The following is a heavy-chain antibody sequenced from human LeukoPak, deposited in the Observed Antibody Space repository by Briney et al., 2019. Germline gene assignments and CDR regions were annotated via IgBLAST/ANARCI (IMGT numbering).Heavy chain of an antibody. D-gene: IGHD1-26*01. CDR1: GGSFSGYY. Sequence: PSETLSLTCAVYGGSFSGYYWSWIRQPPGKGLEWIGEINHSGSTNYNPSLKSRVTMSVDTSKNQFSLKLSSVTAADTAVYYCARDGEQRHYFDYWGQGTLVTVSS. J-gene: IGHJ4*02. V-gene: IGHV4-34*01. CDR2: INHSGST. CDR3: ARDGEQRHYFDY.